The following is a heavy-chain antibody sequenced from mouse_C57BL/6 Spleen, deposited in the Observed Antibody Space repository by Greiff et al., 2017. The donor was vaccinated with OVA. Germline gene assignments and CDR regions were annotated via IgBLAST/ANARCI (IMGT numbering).Heavy chain of an antibody. Sequence: EVQRVESGPELVKPGASVKMSCKASGYTFTDYNMHWVKQSHGKSLEWIGYINPNNGGTSYNQKFTGKATLTVTTSSSTAYMELRSLTSEESAVYYCAREGITTVVATSQYDFDYWGQGTTRTVSS. V-gene: IGHV1-22*01. D-gene: IGHD1-1*01. J-gene: IGHJ2*01. CDR3: AREGITTVVATSQYDFDY. CDR2: INPNNGGT. CDR1: GYTFTDYN.